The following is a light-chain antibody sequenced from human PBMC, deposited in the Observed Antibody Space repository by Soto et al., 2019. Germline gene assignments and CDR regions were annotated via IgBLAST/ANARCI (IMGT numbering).Light chain of an antibody. CDR3: CSYAGTNTWV. Sequence: QAASVSGSPGQSITISCTGTSTNVGSSNFVSWYQQYPGKAPRLVIYDGSKRPSGVSIRFSGSKSGNTASLTISGLQTEDEADYYCCSYAGTNTWVFGGGTKVTVL. V-gene: IGLV2-23*01. CDR2: DGS. CDR1: STNVGSSNF. J-gene: IGLJ2*01.